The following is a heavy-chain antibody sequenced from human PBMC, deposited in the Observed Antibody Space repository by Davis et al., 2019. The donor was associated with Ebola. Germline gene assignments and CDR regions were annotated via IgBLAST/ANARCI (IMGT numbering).Heavy chain of an antibody. D-gene: IGHD5-24*01. J-gene: IGHJ6*02. Sequence: GESLKISCSASGFTFSSYAMNWVRQAPGKGLELVSSISSSSSYIYYADSVKGRFTISRDNAKNSLYLQMNSLRAEDTAVYYCASPQMATSQGYYYYGMDVWGQGTTVTVSS. V-gene: IGHV3-21*01. CDR2: ISSSSSYI. CDR1: GFTFSSYA. CDR3: ASPQMATSQGYYYYGMDV.